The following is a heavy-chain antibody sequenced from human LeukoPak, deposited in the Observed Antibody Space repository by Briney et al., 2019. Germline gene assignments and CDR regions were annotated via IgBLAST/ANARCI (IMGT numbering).Heavy chain of an antibody. J-gene: IGHJ4*02. CDR3: VKDDGWVQYAN. Sequence: GGSLRLSCAASGFTFSDYYMTWIRQAPGKGLEWVSYISNSASTIFYAGSVRGRFSISRDNARNSLYLQMNSLSAEDAAVYYCVKDDGWVQYANWGQGTLVTVSS. CDR1: GFTFSDYY. CDR2: ISNSASTI. D-gene: IGHD5-24*01. V-gene: IGHV3-11*01.